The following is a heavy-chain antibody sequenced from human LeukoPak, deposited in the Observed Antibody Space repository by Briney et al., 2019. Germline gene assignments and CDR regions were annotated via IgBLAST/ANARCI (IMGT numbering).Heavy chain of an antibody. Sequence: TGGSLRLSCAASGFTFSSYSMNWVRQAPGKGLEWVSSISSSSSYIYYADSVKGRFTISRDNAKNSLYLQMNSLRAEDTAVYYCARDRVGGNRRDDSSIWAQGTTVTVSS. J-gene: IGHJ3*02. D-gene: IGHD1/OR15-1a*01. CDR1: GFTFSSYS. CDR2: ISSSSSYI. CDR3: ARDRVGGNRRDDSSI. V-gene: IGHV3-21*01.